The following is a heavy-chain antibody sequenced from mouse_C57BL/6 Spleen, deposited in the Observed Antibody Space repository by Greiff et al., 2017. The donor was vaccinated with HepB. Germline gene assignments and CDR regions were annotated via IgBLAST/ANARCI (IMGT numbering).Heavy chain of an antibody. V-gene: IGHV1-55*01. CDR1: GYTFTSYW. CDR3: ARSGGYDGYYPYYYAMDY. Sequence: VQLQQPGAELVKPGASVKMSCKASGYTFTSYWITWVKQRPGQGLEWIGDIYPGSGSTNYNEKFKSKATLTVDTSSSTAYMQLSSLTSEDSAVYYCARSGGYDGYYPYYYAMDYRGQGTSVTVSS. J-gene: IGHJ4*01. CDR2: IYPGSGST. D-gene: IGHD2-3*01.